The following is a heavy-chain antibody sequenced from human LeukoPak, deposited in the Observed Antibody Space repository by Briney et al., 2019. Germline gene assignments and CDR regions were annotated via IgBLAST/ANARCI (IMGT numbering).Heavy chain of an antibody. CDR1: RFTFSTYA. V-gene: IGHV3-23*01. J-gene: IGHJ4*02. D-gene: IGHD1-14*01. CDR3: ANYRKPQGLDY. Sequence: GGSLRLSCAVSRFTFSTYAMSWVRQAPGQGLEWVSAISSSGADIYYADPVKGRFTISRDNSKNTLFLQMTSLRVEDTAVYYCANYRKPQGLDYWGQGTLVTVSS. CDR2: ISSSGADI.